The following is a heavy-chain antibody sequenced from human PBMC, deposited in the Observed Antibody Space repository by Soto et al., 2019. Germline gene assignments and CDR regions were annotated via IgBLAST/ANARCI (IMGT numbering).Heavy chain of an antibody. Sequence: ASVKVSCKASGGTFSSHAISWVRQAPGQGLEWMGGIIPMFATPNYAEKFQGRLSITADESTTTVYMQLSSLRSQDTAVYYCARQFDYDSSGHYYAYWGQGTLVTV. CDR1: GGTFSSHA. CDR3: ARQFDYDSSGHYYAY. CDR2: IIPMFATP. J-gene: IGHJ4*02. V-gene: IGHV1-69*13. D-gene: IGHD3-22*01.